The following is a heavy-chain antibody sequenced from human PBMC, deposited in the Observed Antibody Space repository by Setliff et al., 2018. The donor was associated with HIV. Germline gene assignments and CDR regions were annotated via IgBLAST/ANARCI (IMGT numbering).Heavy chain of an antibody. CDR3: ARGGDLMQIWSRYPFDF. J-gene: IGHJ3*01. V-gene: IGHV7-4-1*04. CDR1: GYTFTSYA. Sequence: ASVKVSCKASGYTFTSYAMNWVRQAPGQGLEWMGMINTNTGNPTYAQGFTRRFVFSLDASVRVAYLQITNLRPEDTAVYFCARGGDLMQIWSRYPFDFWGQGTVVTVSS. D-gene: IGHD3-10*01. CDR2: INTNTGNP.